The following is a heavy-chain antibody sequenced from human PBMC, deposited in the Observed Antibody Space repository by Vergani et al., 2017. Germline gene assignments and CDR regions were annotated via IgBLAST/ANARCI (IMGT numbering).Heavy chain of an antibody. J-gene: IGHJ6*02. CDR3: AKANPRNSGYDYLYYNHAMDG. CDR2: ISGSGGST. V-gene: IGHV3-23*01. D-gene: IGHD5-12*01. CDR1: GFTFNHHA. Sequence: EVQLLESGGDLVQPGWSLRLSCAASGFTFNHHAMNWVRQAPGKGLPWVSGISGSGGSTYYAGSVKGRFTISRDRSTNTLYLQMNSLGGGDTAVYYCAKANPRNSGYDYLYYNHAMDGGGQGTTVTVPS.